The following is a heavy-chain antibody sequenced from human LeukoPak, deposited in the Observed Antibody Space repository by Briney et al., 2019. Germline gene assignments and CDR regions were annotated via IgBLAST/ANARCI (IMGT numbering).Heavy chain of an antibody. V-gene: IGHV4-59*08. D-gene: IGHD5-18*01. CDR1: GGSINSYY. CDR3: ARSRGYSYGTTFLDY. Sequence: PSETLSLTCTVSGGSINSYYWSWVRQPPGKGLEWIGYIYYIGSTNYNPSLKSRVTISVDTSKNQFSLKLSSVTAADTAVYYCARSRGYSYGTTFLDYWDQGTLVTVSS. CDR2: IYYIGST. J-gene: IGHJ4*02.